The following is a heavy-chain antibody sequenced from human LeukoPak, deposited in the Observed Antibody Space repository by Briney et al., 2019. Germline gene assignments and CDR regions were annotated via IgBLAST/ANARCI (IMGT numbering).Heavy chain of an antibody. D-gene: IGHD5-24*01. CDR1: GGTFSSYA. CDR2: IIPILGIA. J-gene: IGHJ4*02. Sequence: ASMKVSCKASGGTFSSYAISWVRQAPGQGLEWMGRIIPILGIANYAQKFQGRVTITADKSTSTAYMGLSSLRSEDTAVYYCPRGGDGYHTTDYWGQGTLVTVSS. V-gene: IGHV1-69*04. CDR3: PRGGDGYHTTDY.